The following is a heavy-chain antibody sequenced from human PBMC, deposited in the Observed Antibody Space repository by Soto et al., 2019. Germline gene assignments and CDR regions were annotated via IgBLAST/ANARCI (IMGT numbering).Heavy chain of an antibody. J-gene: IGHJ4*02. CDR2: IYYSGRT. D-gene: IGHD2-21*02. V-gene: IGHV4-39*01. CDR1: GESLSSSSYY. Sequence: SETLSLTCIVSGESLSSSSYYWGWLRQPPGKGLEWIGSIYYSGRTYYNPSFKSRVTISIDTSKNQFSLKLSSVTATDTAVYYCARQRTTVVTQAYFDHWGQGALVTVS. CDR3: ARQRTTVVTQAYFDH.